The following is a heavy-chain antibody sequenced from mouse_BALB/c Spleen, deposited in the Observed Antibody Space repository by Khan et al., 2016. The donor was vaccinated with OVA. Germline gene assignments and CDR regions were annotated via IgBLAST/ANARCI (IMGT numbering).Heavy chain of an antibody. CDR2: ISSGDSYT. J-gene: IGHJ1*01. CDR1: GFTFSGYA. D-gene: IGHD1-1*01. CDR3: ARPPITTIVAASYWFFDV. V-gene: IGHV5-9-3*01. Sequence: EVELVESGGDLVKPGGSLKLSCAASGFTFSGYALSWVRQTPEKRLEWVATISSGDSYTYYPDSVKGRFTISRDNAKNTLFLQMSSMRSEDTAMXYCARPPITTIVAASYWFFDVWGAGTTVTVSS.